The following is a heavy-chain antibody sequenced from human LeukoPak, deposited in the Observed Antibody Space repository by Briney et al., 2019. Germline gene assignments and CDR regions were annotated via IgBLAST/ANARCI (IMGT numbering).Heavy chain of an antibody. CDR3: ARDRFEGYSNYVNDY. CDR1: RGSITIASYY. Sequence: SQTLPLTSVEPRGSITIASYYCSWIRQPAGKGLEWIGRIYTSGSTNYNPSLKSRVTMSVDTSNNQFSLKLTSVTAADTAVYYCARDRFEGYSNYVNDYWGQGTLVTVSS. CDR2: IYTSGST. J-gene: IGHJ4*02. V-gene: IGHV4-61*02. D-gene: IGHD4-11*01.